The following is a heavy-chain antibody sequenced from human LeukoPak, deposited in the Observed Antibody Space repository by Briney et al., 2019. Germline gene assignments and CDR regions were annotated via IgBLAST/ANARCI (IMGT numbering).Heavy chain of an antibody. V-gene: IGHV4-39*07. Sequence: SETLSLTCTVSSGSISTSNYYWGWVRQPPGKALEWIGNIFYSGSTYYSPSLKSRVTISLDTSRNQFSLKLSSVTAADTAVYYCAREAHGDYLSWFDPWGQGTLVTVSS. CDR1: SGSISTSNYY. CDR2: IFYSGST. CDR3: AREAHGDYLSWFDP. D-gene: IGHD4-17*01. J-gene: IGHJ5*02.